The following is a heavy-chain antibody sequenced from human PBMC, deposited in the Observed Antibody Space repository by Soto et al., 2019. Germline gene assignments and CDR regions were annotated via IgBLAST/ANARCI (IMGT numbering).Heavy chain of an antibody. CDR2: ISYSGNT. CDR3: ATYYDSSGPTFDF. Sequence: PSETLSLTCSVSGDSATSGDYYWTWVRQSPGKGLEWIGYISYSGNTAYNPSLSSRLTISLDTSKNHFSLKLHAATAADTAVYYCATYYDSSGPTFDFWGQGTPVTVSS. CDR1: GDSATSGDYY. D-gene: IGHD3-22*01. V-gene: IGHV4-30-4*01. J-gene: IGHJ4*02.